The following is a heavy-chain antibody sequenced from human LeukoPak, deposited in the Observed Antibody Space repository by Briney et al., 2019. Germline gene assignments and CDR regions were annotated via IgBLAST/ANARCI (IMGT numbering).Heavy chain of an antibody. D-gene: IGHD2-2*01. CDR2: ISASGGTT. CDR1: GFTFSVYA. Sequence: PGGSLRLSCAASGFTFSVYAMSWVRQAPGKGLEWVSAISASGGTTYYADSVKGRFTISRDNSKNTLYLQASSLRAEDTAVYYCAKDPREYCSSTSCPNWIHAWGQGTLVTVSS. V-gene: IGHV3-23*01. CDR3: AKDPREYCSSTSCPNWIHA. J-gene: IGHJ5*02.